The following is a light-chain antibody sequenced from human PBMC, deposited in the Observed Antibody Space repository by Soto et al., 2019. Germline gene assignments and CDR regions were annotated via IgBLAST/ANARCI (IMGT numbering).Light chain of an antibody. J-gene: IGKJ1*01. CDR3: QQYNNWGT. Sequence: EIVMTQSPATLSVSPGERATLSCRASQSVSSNLAGYQQKPGQAPRLLIYGASTRATGIPARFSGSGSGTDFTLTISSLQSEDFAVYYGQQYNNWGTFGQGTKVEIK. V-gene: IGKV3-15*01. CDR1: QSVSSN. CDR2: GAS.